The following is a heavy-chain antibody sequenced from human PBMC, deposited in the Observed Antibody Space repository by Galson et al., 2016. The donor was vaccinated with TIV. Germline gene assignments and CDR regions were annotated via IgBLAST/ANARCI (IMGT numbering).Heavy chain of an antibody. CDR3: ARVNWARDFDY. J-gene: IGHJ4*02. CDR2: FNPASGAT. D-gene: IGHD7-27*01. CDR1: GYIFINYY. V-gene: IGHV1-2*02. Sequence: SVKVSCKASGYIFINYYIHWVRQAPGQGLEWLGWFNPASGATQYAQKFQGRVTMTRDTSISTAYMELRRLISDDTAVYYCARVNWARDFDYWGQGTQVTVSS.